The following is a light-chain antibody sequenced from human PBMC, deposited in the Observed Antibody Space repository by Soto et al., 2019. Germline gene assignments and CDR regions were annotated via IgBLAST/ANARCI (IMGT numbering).Light chain of an antibody. Sequence: IQRTQSPSTRSGSVGDRGAITCRASQRISRWLAWYQQKPGKAPRFLIYEASTLDSGVPSRFSGSGSGTDFPLTISGPQADESATYHRHQYNSHPWTLRHGTQVDIK. CDR2: EAS. V-gene: IGKV1-5*03. CDR3: HQYNSHPWT. J-gene: IGKJ1*01. CDR1: QRISRW.